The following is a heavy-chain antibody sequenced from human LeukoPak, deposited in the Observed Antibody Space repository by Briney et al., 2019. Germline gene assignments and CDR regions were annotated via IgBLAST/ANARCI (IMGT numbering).Heavy chain of an antibody. D-gene: IGHD2-15*01. CDR2: ISYDGSNK. V-gene: IGHV3-30*18. J-gene: IGHJ6*04. Sequence: GGSLRLSCAASGFTFSSYGMHWVRQAPGKGLERVAVISYDGSNKYYADSVKGRFTISRDNSKNTLYLQMNSLRAEDTAVYYCAKGVYCSGGSCYSYYYYGMDVWGKGTTVTVSS. CDR3: AKGVYCSGGSCYSYYYYGMDV. CDR1: GFTFSSYG.